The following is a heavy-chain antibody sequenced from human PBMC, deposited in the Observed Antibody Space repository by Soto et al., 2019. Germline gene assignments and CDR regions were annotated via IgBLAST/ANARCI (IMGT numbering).Heavy chain of an antibody. Sequence: SETLSLTCTVSGGSISSSSYYWGWIRQPPGKGLEWIGSIYFSGSTYYNPSLKNRVTISVDTSKNKFSLKLSSVTAEDTAVYYGASDFDSALFDYWGLGTLVTVPS. CDR3: ASDFDSALFDY. D-gene: IGHD2-21*01. CDR2: IYFSGST. V-gene: IGHV4-39*01. J-gene: IGHJ4*02. CDR1: GGSISSSSYY.